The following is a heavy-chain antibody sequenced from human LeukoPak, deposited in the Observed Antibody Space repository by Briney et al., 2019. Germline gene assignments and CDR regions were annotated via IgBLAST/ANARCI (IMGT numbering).Heavy chain of an antibody. D-gene: IGHD2-15*01. V-gene: IGHV4-59*01. J-gene: IGHJ4*02. CDR2: IYYTGST. Sequence: PSETLSLTCTVSGGAISNYYWSWIRQPPGKGLEWIGYIYYTGSTNCNPSLKSRVTMSVDTSKNQFSLKLSSVTAADTAVYYCARVACSGGSCYNFDYWGQGSLVTVSS. CDR3: ARVACSGGSCYNFDY. CDR1: GGAISNYY.